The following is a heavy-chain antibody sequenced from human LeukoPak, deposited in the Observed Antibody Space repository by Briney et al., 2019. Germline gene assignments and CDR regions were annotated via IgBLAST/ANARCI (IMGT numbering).Heavy chain of an antibody. CDR2: IKQDGSEK. CDR1: GFTFTDYW. V-gene: IGHV3-7*01. CDR3: ARASGVGDY. D-gene: IGHD3-16*01. J-gene: IGHJ4*02. Sequence: PGGSLRLSCVASGFTFTDYWMTWVRQAPGNGLEWVANIKQDGSEKYYVESVKGRFTISRDNAKNSLYLQMNSLRAADTAVYYCARASGVGDYWGQGTLVTVSS.